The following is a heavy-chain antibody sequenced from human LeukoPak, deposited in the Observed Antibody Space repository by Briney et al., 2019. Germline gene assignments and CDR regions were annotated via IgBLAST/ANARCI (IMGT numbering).Heavy chain of an antibody. V-gene: IGHV3-23*01. Sequence: GKSLRLSCAASGFTFSSYAMSWVRQAPGKGLEWVSAISGSGGSTYYADSVKGRFTISRDNSKNTLYLQMNSLRAEDTAVYYCAKDAPITMIVVVIPDAFDIWGQGTMVTVSS. D-gene: IGHD3-22*01. CDR2: ISGSGGST. J-gene: IGHJ3*02. CDR1: GFTFSSYA. CDR3: AKDAPITMIVVVIPDAFDI.